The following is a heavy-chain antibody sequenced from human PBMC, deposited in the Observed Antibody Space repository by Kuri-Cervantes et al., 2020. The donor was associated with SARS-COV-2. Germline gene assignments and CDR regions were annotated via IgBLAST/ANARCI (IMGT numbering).Heavy chain of an antibody. CDR2: IKQDGSEK. V-gene: IGHV3-7*01. Sequence: GESLKISCAASGFTFSSYWMHWVRQAPGKGLEWVANIKQDGSEKYYVDSVKGRFTISRDDAKNSLYLQMNSLRAEDTAVYYCARELLWFGGCGAFDIWGQGTMVTVSS. CDR1: GFTFSSYW. D-gene: IGHD3-10*01. CDR3: ARELLWFGGCGAFDI. J-gene: IGHJ3*02.